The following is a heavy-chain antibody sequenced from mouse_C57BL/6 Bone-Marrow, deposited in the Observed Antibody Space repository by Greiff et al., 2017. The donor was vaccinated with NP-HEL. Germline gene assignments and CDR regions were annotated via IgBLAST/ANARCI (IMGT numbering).Heavy chain of an antibody. J-gene: IGHJ4*01. D-gene: IGHD2-3*01. CDR1: GFSLTSYG. V-gene: IGHV2-9*01. CDR3: AARYDGYYRDYAMDY. Sequence: VMLVESGPGLVAPSQSLSITCTVSGFSLTSYGVDWVRQPPGKGLEWLGVIWGGGSTNYNSALMSRLSISKDNSKSQVFLKMNRLQTDDTAMYYCAARYDGYYRDYAMDYWGQGTSVTVSS. CDR2: IWGGGST.